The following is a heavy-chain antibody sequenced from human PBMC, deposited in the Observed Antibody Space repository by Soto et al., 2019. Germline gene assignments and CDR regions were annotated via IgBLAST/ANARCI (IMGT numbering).Heavy chain of an antibody. D-gene: IGHD4-17*01. J-gene: IGHJ4*02. V-gene: IGHV3-48*03. CDR1: GFTFSSYE. CDR3: AVYGYGVSAAAY. Sequence: GGSLRLSCAASGFTFSSYEINWVRQAPGKGLEWVSYYVDSVRGRFTISRDNVENSLYLQLNSLRPEDTAVYCCAVYGYGVSAAAYWGQGTLVTVSS.